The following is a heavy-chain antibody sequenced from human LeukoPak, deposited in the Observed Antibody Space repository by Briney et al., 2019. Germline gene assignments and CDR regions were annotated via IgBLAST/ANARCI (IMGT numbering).Heavy chain of an antibody. D-gene: IGHD2-21*02. J-gene: IGHJ3*02. CDR3: AREAAYCGGDCGHAFDI. Sequence: SETLSLTCAVYGGSFSGYYWSWIRQPPGKGLEWIGEINHSGSTNYNPSLKSRVTISVDTSKNQFSLKLSSVTAADTAVYYCAREAAYCGGDCGHAFDIWGQGTMVTVSS. V-gene: IGHV4-34*01. CDR1: GGSFSGYY. CDR2: INHSGST.